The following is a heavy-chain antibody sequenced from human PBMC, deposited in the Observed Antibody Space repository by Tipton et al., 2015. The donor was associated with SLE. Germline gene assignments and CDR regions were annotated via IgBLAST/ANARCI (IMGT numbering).Heavy chain of an antibody. Sequence: QLVQSGAEVKRPGASVKVSCKASGYTFTSYGISWVRQAPGQGLEWMGWISAYNGNTNYGQKLQGRVTMTSDTSTSTAYMELRSLRSDDTAIYYCARVRVDTAMGVFDFWGQGTLVTVSS. CDR1: GYTFTSYG. D-gene: IGHD5-18*01. CDR2: ISAYNGNT. CDR3: ARVRVDTAMGVFDF. V-gene: IGHV1-18*01. J-gene: IGHJ4*02.